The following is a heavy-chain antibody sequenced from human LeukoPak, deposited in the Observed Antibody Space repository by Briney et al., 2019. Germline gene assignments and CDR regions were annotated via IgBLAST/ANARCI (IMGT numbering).Heavy chain of an antibody. D-gene: IGHD2-2*01. CDR3: ARHHCSSTSCYFSLYFDY. V-gene: IGHV4-4*09. J-gene: IGHJ4*02. CDR2: IYTSGST. Sequence: SETLSLTCTVSGGSISSYYWSWIRQPPGKGLEWIGYIYTSGSTNYNPSLKSRVTISVDTSKNRFSLKLSSVTAADTAVYYCARHHCSSTSCYFSLYFDYWGQGTLVTVSS. CDR1: GGSISSYY.